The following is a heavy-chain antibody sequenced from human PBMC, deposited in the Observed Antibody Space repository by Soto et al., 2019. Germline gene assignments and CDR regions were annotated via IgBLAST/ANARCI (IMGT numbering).Heavy chain of an antibody. CDR1: GYTFIYY. CDR3: ARGGSGYEY. CDR2: INPTNGGT. D-gene: IGHD6-13*01. J-gene: IGHJ4*02. V-gene: IGHV1-2*02. Sequence: QVQLVQSGAEVKRPGASVTVSCKASGYTFIYYMHWVRQAPGKGLEWMGWINPTNGGTNYAPKFQGRVTMTRDTSSGTVYLELTSMSSDDTAVYFCARGGSGYEYWGQGTLVTVSS.